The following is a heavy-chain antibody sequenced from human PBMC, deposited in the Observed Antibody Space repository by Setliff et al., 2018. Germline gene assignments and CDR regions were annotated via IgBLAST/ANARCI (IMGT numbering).Heavy chain of an antibody. J-gene: IGHJ6*03. Sequence: SETLSLTCTVSGGSMITNDYFWGWIRQPPGTGLEWIGSIYYSGDTYYNPSLKSPLTISVDTSKNQFSLNLSSVTAADTAVYYCARMSGFQYIDVWDKGTTVTVSS. V-gene: IGHV4-39*07. D-gene: IGHD3-3*01. CDR3: ARMSGFQYIDV. CDR2: IYYSGDT. CDR1: GGSMITNDYF.